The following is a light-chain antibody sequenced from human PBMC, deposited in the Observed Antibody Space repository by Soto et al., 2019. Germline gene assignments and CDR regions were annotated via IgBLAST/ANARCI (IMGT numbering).Light chain of an antibody. CDR1: QSVSSSY. CDR3: QQYASSTVYT. Sequence: EIVLTQSPGTLSLSPGERATLSCRASQSVSSSYLAWYQQKPGQAPRLLIYGASSRATGITDRFSGSGYGTDFTLTISRLEPEDFAVYYWQQYASSTVYTFGQGTKLEIK. J-gene: IGKJ2*01. CDR2: GAS. V-gene: IGKV3-20*01.